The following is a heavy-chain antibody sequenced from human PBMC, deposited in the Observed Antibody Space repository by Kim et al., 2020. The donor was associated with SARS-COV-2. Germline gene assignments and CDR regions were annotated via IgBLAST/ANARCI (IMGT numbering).Heavy chain of an antibody. V-gene: IGHV4-39*07. Sequence: SETLSLTCTVSGGSISSSSYYWGWIRQPPGKGLEWIGSIYYSGSTYYNPSLKSRVTISVDTSKNQFSLKLSSVTAADTAVYYCASSLLNYLHGGEYWGQGTLVTVSS. J-gene: IGHJ4*02. CDR3: ASSLLNYLHGGEY. CDR1: GGSISSSSYY. D-gene: IGHD3-10*01. CDR2: IYYSGST.